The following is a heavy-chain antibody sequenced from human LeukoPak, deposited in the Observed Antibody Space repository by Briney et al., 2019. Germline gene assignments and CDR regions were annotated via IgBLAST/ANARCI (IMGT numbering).Heavy chain of an antibody. CDR3: ARVVYYYDDSGYPNAFDV. Sequence: GGSLRLSCAASGFSFRSYWMHWVRQAPGKGLVWVSRINSDGSSISYADFVKGRFTISRDNAKNTLYLQMNSLRAEDTAVYYCARVVYYYDDSGYPNAFDVGPRDNGHRLF. J-gene: IGHJ3*01. V-gene: IGHV3-74*01. D-gene: IGHD3-22*01. CDR2: INSDGSSI. CDR1: GFSFRSYW.